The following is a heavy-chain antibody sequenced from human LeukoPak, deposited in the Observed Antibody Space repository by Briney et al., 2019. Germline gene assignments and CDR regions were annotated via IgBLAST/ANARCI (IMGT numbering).Heavy chain of an antibody. D-gene: IGHD2-2*01. CDR2: LYYSGSI. V-gene: IGHV4-39*01. CDR3: ARGLGYCSSTSCKRYYYYMDV. Sequence: PSETLSLTCTVSGDSISRSTYYWGWIRQPPGRGLEWIGALYYSGSIYYNPSLKSRVTISVDTPKNQFSLKLNSVTAADTAVYYCARGLGYCSSTSCKRYYYYMDVWGKGTTVTVSS. J-gene: IGHJ6*03. CDR1: GDSISRSTYY.